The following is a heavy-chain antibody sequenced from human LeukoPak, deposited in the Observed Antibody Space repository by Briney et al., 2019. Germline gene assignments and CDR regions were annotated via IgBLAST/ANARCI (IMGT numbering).Heavy chain of an antibody. CDR1: GYTFTGYY. CDR3: ARVETAMRKDAFDI. V-gene: IGHV1-2*06. Sequence: ASVKVSCKASGYTFTGYYMHWVRQAPGQGLEWMGRLNPNSGGTMYAQKFQGRVTMTRDTSISTAYMELNTLRSDDTAMYYCARVETAMRKDAFDIWGQGTLVTVSS. D-gene: IGHD5-18*01. J-gene: IGHJ3*02. CDR2: LNPNSGGT.